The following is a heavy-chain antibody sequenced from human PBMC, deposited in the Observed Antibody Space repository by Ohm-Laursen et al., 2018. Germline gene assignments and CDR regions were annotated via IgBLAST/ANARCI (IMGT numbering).Heavy chain of an antibody. CDR3: AREYGYSDHEKVAGTLY. J-gene: IGHJ4*02. D-gene: IGHD5-12*01. V-gene: IGHV3-30*03. CDR2: ISYDGSNK. CDR1: GFTFSSYG. Sequence: SLRLSCAASGFTFSSYGMHWVRQAPGKGLEWVAVISYDGSNKYYADSVKGRFTISRDNSKNTLYLQMNSLRAEDTAVYYCAREYGYSDHEKVAGTLYWGQGTLVTVSS.